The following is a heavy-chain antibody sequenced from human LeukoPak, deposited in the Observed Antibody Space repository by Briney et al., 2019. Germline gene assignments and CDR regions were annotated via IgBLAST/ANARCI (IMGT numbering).Heavy chain of an antibody. CDR2: IGRSGTTI. CDR1: GFTFSDYC. Sequence: GGSLRLSCAASGFTFSDYCMSWIRQVPGKGLEWVSYIGRSGTTIHYADSVKGRFTISWDNAKKSLYLQMNSLRAEDTAVYYCARDRSMYGANTPDYWGQGTLVTVSS. CDR3: ARDRSMYGANTPDY. D-gene: IGHD4-23*01. V-gene: IGHV3-11*04. J-gene: IGHJ4*02.